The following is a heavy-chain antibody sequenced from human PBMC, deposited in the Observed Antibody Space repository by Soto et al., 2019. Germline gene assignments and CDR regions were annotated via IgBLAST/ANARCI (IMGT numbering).Heavy chain of an antibody. D-gene: IGHD3-22*01. CDR3: AKDSYYHDSSGYYIFDY. CDR2: ISYDGSNE. Sequence: GGSLRLSCAASGFTVSSNYMSWVRQAPGKGLEWVAHISYDGSNEHYVDSVKGRFTISRDNSKNTLYLQMTSLRAEATAVYYCAKDSYYHDSSGYYIFDYWGQGT. J-gene: IGHJ4*02. V-gene: IGHV3-30*18. CDR1: GFTVSSNY.